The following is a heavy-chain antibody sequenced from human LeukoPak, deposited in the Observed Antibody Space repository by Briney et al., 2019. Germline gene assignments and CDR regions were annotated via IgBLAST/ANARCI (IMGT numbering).Heavy chain of an antibody. CDR1: GFTFNSYD. Sequence: GGSLRLSCAASGFTFNSYDMNWVRQAPGKGLEWLAVVSFDGKIRHYADSVKGRFTLSRDNSKNTLFLHMSSLRIEDTAVYYCARDLYPNQYTILTGPFDYWGQEILVTVSS. J-gene: IGHJ4*02. CDR2: VSFDGKIR. V-gene: IGHV3-30*03. D-gene: IGHD3-9*01. CDR3: ARDLYPNQYTILTGPFDY.